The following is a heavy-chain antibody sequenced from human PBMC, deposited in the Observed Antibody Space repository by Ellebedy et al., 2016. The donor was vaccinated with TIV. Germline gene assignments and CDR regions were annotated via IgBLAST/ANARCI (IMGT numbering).Heavy chain of an antibody. Sequence: ASVKVSCKASGYTFTGYYMHWVRQATGQGLEWMGWINPNSGGTNYAQKFQGRVTMARDTSISTAYMELSRLRSDDTAVYYCARRPPGIAAAGAYGMDVWGQGTMVTVSS. CDR3: ARRPPGIAAAGAYGMDV. V-gene: IGHV1-2*02. CDR2: INPNSGGT. D-gene: IGHD6-13*01. CDR1: GYTFTGYY. J-gene: IGHJ6*02.